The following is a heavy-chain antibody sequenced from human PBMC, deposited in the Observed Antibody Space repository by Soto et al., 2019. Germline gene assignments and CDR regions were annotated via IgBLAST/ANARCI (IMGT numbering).Heavy chain of an antibody. CDR2: ISGRGGRA. CDR1: GFIFNNYA. CDR3: VREGGRRYSPGSFEL. D-gene: IGHD2-21*01. Sequence: EVQLLESGGGLVRPGESLRLSCTTSGFIFNNYAMNWVRQAPGKGLEWVSFISGRGGRAYYADSVQGRFTISRDNSRNALSLQMNHLRAEDTAIYSCVREGGRRYSPGSFELWGRGTTVTV. J-gene: IGHJ3*01. V-gene: IGHV3-23*01.